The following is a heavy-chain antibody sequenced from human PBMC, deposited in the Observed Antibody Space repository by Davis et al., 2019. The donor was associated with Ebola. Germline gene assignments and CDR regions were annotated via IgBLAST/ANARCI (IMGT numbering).Heavy chain of an antibody. D-gene: IGHD3-3*01. Sequence: PGGSLRLSRAASGFTFSSHGMYWVRQAPGKGLEWVAVIWYDGSNKYYADSVEGRFTISRDNSKNTLYLEMNSLRAEDTAVYYCAKDIRTPGYDFWSGYYLRGMDVWGQGTTVTVSS. CDR3: AKDIRTPGYDFWSGYYLRGMDV. CDR2: IWYDGSNK. V-gene: IGHV3-33*06. J-gene: IGHJ6*02. CDR1: GFTFSSHG.